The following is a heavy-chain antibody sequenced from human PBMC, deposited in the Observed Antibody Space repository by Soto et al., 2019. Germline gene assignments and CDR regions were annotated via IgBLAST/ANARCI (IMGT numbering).Heavy chain of an antibody. D-gene: IGHD3-10*01. Sequence: ASVKVYCKASGYTFTSYGISWVRQAPGQGLEWMGWISAYNGNTNYAQKLQGRVTMTTDTSTSTAYMELRSLRSDDTAVYYCARVSRLLWFGELLPTRNEHLDYWGPGTLVTLSS. J-gene: IGHJ4*02. CDR3: ARVSRLLWFGELLPTRNEHLDY. CDR2: ISAYNGNT. V-gene: IGHV1-18*01. CDR1: GYTFTSYG.